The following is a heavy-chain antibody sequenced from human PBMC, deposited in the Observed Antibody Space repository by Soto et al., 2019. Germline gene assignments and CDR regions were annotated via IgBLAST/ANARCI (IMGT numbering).Heavy chain of an antibody. J-gene: IGHJ6*02. CDR1: GGSISSYY. Sequence: TLSLTCTVSGGSISSYYWSWIRQPPGKGLEWIGYIYYSGSTNYNPSLKSRVTISVDTSKNQFSLELSSVTVADTAVYYCARLRGYCSSTKCYGDYGMDVWGQGTTVTVSS. CDR2: IYYSGST. CDR3: ARLRGYCSSTKCYGDYGMDV. D-gene: IGHD2-2*01. V-gene: IGHV4-59*08.